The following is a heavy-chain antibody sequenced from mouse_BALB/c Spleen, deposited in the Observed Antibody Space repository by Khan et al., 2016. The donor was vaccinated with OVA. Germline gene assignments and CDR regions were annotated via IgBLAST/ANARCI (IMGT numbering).Heavy chain of an antibody. Sequence: EVALVASVGGLVQPGGSLKLSCAASGFTFRSYILSWVRQTPEKRLAWVAYISNGGGSTYYPDTVKGRFPISRDNAKNTLNLQRSSLKSEDKARYYWGRHRDNGNRIGYWGQGTLGTVSA. D-gene: IGHD2-1*01. CDR1: GFTFRSYI. J-gene: IGHJ3*01. CDR2: ISNGGGST. V-gene: IGHV5-12-2*01. CDR3: GRHRDNGNRIGY.